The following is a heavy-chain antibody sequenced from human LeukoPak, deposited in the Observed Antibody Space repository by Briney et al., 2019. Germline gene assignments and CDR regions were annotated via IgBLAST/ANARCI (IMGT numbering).Heavy chain of an antibody. CDR3: AAYDYYDGSGYEEYFQH. J-gene: IGHJ1*01. D-gene: IGHD3-22*01. CDR1: GFPFSSYE. V-gene: IGHV3-48*03. CDR2: ISSSGSAI. Sequence: PGGSLRLSCAASGFPFSSYEMNWVRQAPGKGLEWVSYISSSGSAIYYADSVKGRFTISRDNAKNSLYLQMNSLRAEDTAVYYCAAYDYYDGSGYEEYFQHWGQGTLVTVSS.